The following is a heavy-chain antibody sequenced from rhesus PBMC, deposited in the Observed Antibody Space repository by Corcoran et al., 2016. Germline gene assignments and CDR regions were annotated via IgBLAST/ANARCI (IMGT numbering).Heavy chain of an antibody. D-gene: IGHD4-29*01. CDR2: IYGGSGST. CDR1: GGSISSSNW. J-gene: IGHJ4*01. Sequence: QVQLQESGPGLVKPSETLSLTCAVSGGSISSSNWLSWIRQSPGKGLGWIGYIYGGSGSTSYNPSLKSRVTISTDTSKNQFSLKLSSVTAADTAVYYCARRVAATSFDYWGQGVLVTVSS. CDR3: ARRVAATSFDY. V-gene: IGHV4S7*01.